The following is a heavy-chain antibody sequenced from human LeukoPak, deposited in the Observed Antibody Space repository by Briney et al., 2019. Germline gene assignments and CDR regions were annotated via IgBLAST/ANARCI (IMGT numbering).Heavy chain of an antibody. CDR3: ARGVGNYRYYFDY. D-gene: IGHD3-22*01. CDR2: ITSSGSYI. J-gene: IGHJ4*02. CDR1: GFIFSNFG. V-gene: IGHV3-21*01. Sequence: GGSLRLSCAASGFIFSNFGMNWVRQAPGKGLEWVSSITSSGSYIYYRDSVKGRFTISRDNAKSSLYLQMNSLRAEDTAVYYCARGVGNYRYYFDYWGQGTLVTVSS.